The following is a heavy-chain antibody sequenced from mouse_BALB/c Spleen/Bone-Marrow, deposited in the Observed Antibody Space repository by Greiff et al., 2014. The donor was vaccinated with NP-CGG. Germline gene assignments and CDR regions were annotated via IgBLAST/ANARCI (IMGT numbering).Heavy chain of an antibody. Sequence: EVKVEESGGGLVKPGGSLKLSCAASGFTFSDYYMYWVRQTPEKRLEWVATISDGGSYTYYSDSVKGRFTISRDNAKNNLYLQMSSLKSEDTAMYYCARVVTTATLYWYFDVWGAGTTVTVSS. CDR1: GFTFSDYY. CDR3: ARVVTTATLYWYFDV. CDR2: ISDGGSYT. D-gene: IGHD1-2*01. V-gene: IGHV5-4*02. J-gene: IGHJ1*01.